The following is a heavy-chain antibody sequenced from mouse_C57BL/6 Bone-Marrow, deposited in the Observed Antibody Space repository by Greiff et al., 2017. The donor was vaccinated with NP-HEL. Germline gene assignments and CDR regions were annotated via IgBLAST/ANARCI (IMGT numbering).Heavy chain of an antibody. D-gene: IGHD1-1*01. J-gene: IGHJ4*01. CDR3: ARDQLRSFMDY. V-gene: IGHV5-16*01. CDR2: INYDGSST. Sequence: EVKLVESEGGLVQPGSSMKLSCTASGFTFSDYYMAWVRQVPEKGLEWVANINYDGSSTYYLDSLKSRFIISRDNAKNILYLQMSSLKSEDTATYYCARDQLRSFMDYWGQGTSVTVSS. CDR1: GFTFSDYY.